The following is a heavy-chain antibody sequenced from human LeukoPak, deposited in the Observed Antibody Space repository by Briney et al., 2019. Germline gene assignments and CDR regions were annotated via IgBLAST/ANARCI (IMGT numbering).Heavy chain of an antibody. Sequence: QSGGSLRLSCAASGFTFSSYSMNWVRQAPGKGLEWISYISNSSSTMYYADSVKGRFTISRDNAKNSLYLQMNSLRAEDTAVYYCASGVSSTSCYVDYWGQGSLVTVSS. V-gene: IGHV3-48*01. D-gene: IGHD2-2*01. CDR1: GFTFSSYS. CDR2: ISNSSSTM. CDR3: ASGVSSTSCYVDY. J-gene: IGHJ4*02.